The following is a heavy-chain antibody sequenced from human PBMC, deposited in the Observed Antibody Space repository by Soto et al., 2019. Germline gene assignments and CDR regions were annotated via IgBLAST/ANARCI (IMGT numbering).Heavy chain of an antibody. J-gene: IGHJ4*02. D-gene: IGHD3-22*01. V-gene: IGHV4-34*01. Sequence: TSETLSLTCAVYGGSFSGYYWSWIRQPPGKGLEWIGEINHSGSTNYNPSLKSRVTISVDTSKNQFSLKLSSVTAADTAMYYCAKDTYFRDSSGYYVFDYWGPGTQVTVSS. CDR3: AKDTYFRDSSGYYVFDY. CDR2: INHSGST. CDR1: GGSFSGYY.